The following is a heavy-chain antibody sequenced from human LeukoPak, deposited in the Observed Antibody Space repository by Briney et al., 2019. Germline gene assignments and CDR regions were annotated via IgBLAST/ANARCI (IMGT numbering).Heavy chain of an antibody. Sequence: SETLSLTCTVSGGSISSGSSYWTWIRQPPGKGLEWIGYITNSGSTSYNPSLKSRVTISVDTSKNQFSLKLTSVTAADTAVYHCARHGRYFDYWGQGALVTVSS. CDR2: ITNSGST. CDR1: GGSISSGSSY. D-gene: IGHD2-8*01. V-gene: IGHV4-61*01. J-gene: IGHJ4*02. CDR3: ARHGRYFDY.